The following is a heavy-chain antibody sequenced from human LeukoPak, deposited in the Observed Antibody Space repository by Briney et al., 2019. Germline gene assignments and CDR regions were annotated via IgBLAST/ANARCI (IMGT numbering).Heavy chain of an antibody. J-gene: IGHJ4*02. CDR3: AKVKGDSSGYSDDYYFDY. V-gene: IGHV1-18*01. CDR1: GYTFTSYG. D-gene: IGHD3-22*01. CDR2: ISAYNGNT. Sequence: ASVKVSCKASGYTFTSYGISWMRQAPGQGLEWTGWISAYNGNTNYAQKFQGRVTMTTDTSTSTAYMELRSLRSDDTAVYYCAKVKGDSSGYSDDYYFDYWGQGTLVTVSS.